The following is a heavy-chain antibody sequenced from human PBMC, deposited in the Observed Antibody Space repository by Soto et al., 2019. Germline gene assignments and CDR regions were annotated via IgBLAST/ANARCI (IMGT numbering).Heavy chain of an antibody. CDR3: ARRIGMLRSAAFHI. CDR1: GCSISSSSYY. J-gene: IGHJ3*02. V-gene: IGHV4-39*01. Sequence: SETLSLTCTVSGCSISSSSYYWGWIRQPPGKGLEWIGSIYYSGSTYYNPSLKSRVTISVDTSKNQFSLKLSSVTAADTAVYYCARRIGMLRSAAFHIWGQGTMVT. CDR2: IYYSGST. D-gene: IGHD2-8*01.